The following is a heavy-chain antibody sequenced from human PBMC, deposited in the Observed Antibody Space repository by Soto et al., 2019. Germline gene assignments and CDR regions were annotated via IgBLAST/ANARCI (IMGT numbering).Heavy chain of an antibody. CDR2: SRDKPQGYST. D-gene: IGHD3-22*01. V-gene: IGHV3-72*01. J-gene: IGHJ4*02. CDR1: VFTLSDHY. Sequence: PGGSMRLSCSGSVFTLSDHYIDWVRQAPGKGLEWVGRSRDKPQGYSTAYAASVKGRFTTSRDESKNSAYLQMNSLKTEDTAVYYCVRDTYFCDSSGYTGCRDYWGQGKLFTGS. CDR3: VRDTYFCDSSGYTGCRDY.